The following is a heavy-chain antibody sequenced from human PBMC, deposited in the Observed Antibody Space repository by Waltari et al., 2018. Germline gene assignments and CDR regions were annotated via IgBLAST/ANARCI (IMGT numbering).Heavy chain of an antibody. J-gene: IGHJ4*02. CDR1: GFTFSSYA. Sequence: EVQLLESGGGLVQPGGSLRLSCAASGFTFSSYAMSWVRQSPGRGLEWVSGIRGSGSSTYYADSAKGRFTISRDNSKNTLHLQMNSLRAEDTAVYYCAKGIANSNDYYFDYWGQGTLVTVSS. D-gene: IGHD1-1*01. V-gene: IGHV3-23*01. CDR2: IRGSGSST. CDR3: AKGIANSNDYYFDY.